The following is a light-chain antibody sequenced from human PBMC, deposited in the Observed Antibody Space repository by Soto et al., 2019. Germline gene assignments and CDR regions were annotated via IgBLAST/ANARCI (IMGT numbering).Light chain of an antibody. CDR3: SSYTSSSTLV. CDR1: SSDVGGYNY. CDR2: DVS. J-gene: IGLJ2*01. Sequence: QSALTQPASVSGSPGQSITISCTGTSSDVGGYNYVSWYQQHTGKAPKLMIYDVSNRPSGVSNRFSGSKSGNTASLTISGLQAEDEADYYCSSYTSSSTLVFGGGTNLTVL. V-gene: IGLV2-14*01.